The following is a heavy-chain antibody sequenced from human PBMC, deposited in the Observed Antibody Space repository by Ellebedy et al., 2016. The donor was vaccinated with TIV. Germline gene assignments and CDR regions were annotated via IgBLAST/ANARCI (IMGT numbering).Heavy chain of an antibody. CDR2: INTGTGNP. Sequence: AASVKVSCKASGYTFTAYAMTWVRQAPGQGLDWMGWINTGTGNPTYAQDFTGRFVFSFDTSVNTAYLQINSLKAEDTAVYYCARISQFSNDNFWGQGTLVTVSS. D-gene: IGHD3-9*01. CDR1: GYTFTAYA. J-gene: IGHJ4*02. V-gene: IGHV7-4-1*02. CDR3: ARISQFSNDNF.